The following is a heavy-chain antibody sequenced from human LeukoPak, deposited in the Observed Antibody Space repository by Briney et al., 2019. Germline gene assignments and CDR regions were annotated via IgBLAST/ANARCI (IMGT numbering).Heavy chain of an antibody. V-gene: IGHV4-59*08. CDR3: ARGRGLGVITPYSDS. CDR1: GGSTSSDH. Sequence: AETLSLSCTVSGGSTSSDHWSWIRQPPEKGLEWIWCISYRGSTNYNPSLKSRVTISIDTSKKHFSLKLTSVTAADTGVYYCARGRGLGVITPYSDSWGQGTLVTVSS. D-gene: IGHD3-16*02. CDR2: ISYRGST. J-gene: IGHJ4*02.